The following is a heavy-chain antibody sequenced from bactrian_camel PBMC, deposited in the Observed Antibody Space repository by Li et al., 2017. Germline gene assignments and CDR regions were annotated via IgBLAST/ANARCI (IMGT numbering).Heavy chain of an antibody. CDR1: GFTFSSLG. CDR2: INNVGRT. CDR3: ATGLWWLMV. D-gene: IGHD3*01. J-gene: IGHJ4*01. V-gene: IGHV3S10*01. Sequence: QLVESGGGLVQPGASLRLSCAASGFTFSSLGMAWVRQAPGKGLEWVSGINNVGRTHYAGSVKGRATISRDNAKNTLNLQIDDLKTEDTGVYYCATGLWWLMVWGQGTQVTVS.